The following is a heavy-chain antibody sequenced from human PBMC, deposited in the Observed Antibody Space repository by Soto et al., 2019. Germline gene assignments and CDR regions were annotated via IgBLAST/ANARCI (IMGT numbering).Heavy chain of an antibody. CDR3: AKIEISGYYYDY. V-gene: IGHV3-72*01. CDR1: GFTSSDHY. Sequence: GGSLRLSCAASGFTSSDHYMDWVRQAPGKGLEWVGRTRNKANSYTTEYAASVKGRFTISREESKNSLFLQMNSLKTEDTAMYYCAKIEISGYYYDYWGQGTLVTVSS. D-gene: IGHD3-22*01. CDR2: TRNKANSYTT. J-gene: IGHJ4*02.